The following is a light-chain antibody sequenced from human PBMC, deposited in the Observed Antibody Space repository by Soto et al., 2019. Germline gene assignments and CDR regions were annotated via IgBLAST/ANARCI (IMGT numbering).Light chain of an antibody. CDR3: CSYAGTYTGV. V-gene: IGLV2-11*01. CDR2: DVS. CDR1: TSDVGASNY. Sequence: QSALTQPRSVSGSLGQSVTISCTGTTSDVGASNYVSWYQHYPGEAPKLMLCDVSKRPSGVPDRFSGSKSGNTASLTISGLQADDEADYYCCSYAGTYTGVFGGGTKLTVL. J-gene: IGLJ2*01.